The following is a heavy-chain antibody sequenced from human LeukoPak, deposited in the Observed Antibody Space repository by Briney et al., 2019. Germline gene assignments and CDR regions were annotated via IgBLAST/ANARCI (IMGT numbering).Heavy chain of an antibody. CDR2: IRSKANNYAT. J-gene: IGHJ4*02. D-gene: IGHD6-6*01. CDR1: GFILSDSA. CDR3: ARDSSSEGPFDY. Sequence: GGSLKLSCAASGFILSDSAVHWVRQASGKGLEWIGRIRSKANNYATAYADSLKGRFTVSRDDSKNTAYLQMNSLKIGDTAVYYCARDSSSEGPFDYWGQGTLVTVSS. V-gene: IGHV3-73*01.